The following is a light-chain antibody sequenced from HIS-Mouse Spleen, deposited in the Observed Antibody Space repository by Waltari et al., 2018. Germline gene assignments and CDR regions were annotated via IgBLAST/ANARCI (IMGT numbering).Light chain of an antibody. CDR3: GSYAGSYTLMV. V-gene: IGLV2-11*01. Sequence: HSALTQPRSVSGSPGQSVTISCTGTSSDVGGYNYVSWYQQHPGKAPKLMIYDVSKRPSGLPDRFSGSTSGNTASLTISGLQAEDEADYYCGSYAGSYTLMVFGGGTKLTVL. CDR2: DVS. J-gene: IGLJ2*01. CDR1: SSDVGGYNY.